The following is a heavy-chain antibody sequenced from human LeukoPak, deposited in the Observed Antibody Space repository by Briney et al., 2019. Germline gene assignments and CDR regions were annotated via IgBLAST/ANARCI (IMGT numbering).Heavy chain of an antibody. CDR2: IYYSGNT. Sequence: SETLSLTCTVSGCSITSYYWNWIRQPPGQGLEWIGYIYYSGNTNYNPSLKSRLTISIDTSKNQFSLKLSSVTAADTAVYYCANWAGSGPPYYFDYWGQGTLVTVSS. CDR1: GCSITSYY. J-gene: IGHJ4*02. CDR3: ANWAGSGPPYYFDY. V-gene: IGHV4-59*08. D-gene: IGHD1-14*01.